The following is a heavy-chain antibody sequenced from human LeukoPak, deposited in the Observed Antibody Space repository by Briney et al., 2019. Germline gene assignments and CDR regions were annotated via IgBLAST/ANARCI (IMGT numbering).Heavy chain of an antibody. CDR2: IYYSGST. CDR3: ATSRMLRNWFDP. V-gene: IGHV4-31*03. D-gene: IGHD2-8*01. J-gene: IGHJ5*02. CDR1: GGSISSGGYY. Sequence: SETLSLTCTVSGGSISSGGYYWSWIRQHPGKGLEWIGYIYYSGSTYYNPSLKSRVTISVDTSKNRFSLKLSSVTAADTAVYYCATSRMLRNWFDPWGQGTLVTVSS.